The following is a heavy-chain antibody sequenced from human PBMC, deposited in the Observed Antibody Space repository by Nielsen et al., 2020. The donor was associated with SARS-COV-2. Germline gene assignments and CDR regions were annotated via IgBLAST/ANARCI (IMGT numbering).Heavy chain of an antibody. Sequence: GESLKISCTASGFTFRTYTMNWVRQAPGKGLEWLASISSSSTYIYYADSVKGRFTISRDNAANTLSLQMRSLRAEDTAVYFCIRAGTYNYGLAYWGQGVLVKVSS. CDR3: IRAGTYNYGLAY. J-gene: IGHJ4*02. CDR2: ISSSSTYI. CDR1: GFTFRTYT. V-gene: IGHV3-21*01. D-gene: IGHD5-18*01.